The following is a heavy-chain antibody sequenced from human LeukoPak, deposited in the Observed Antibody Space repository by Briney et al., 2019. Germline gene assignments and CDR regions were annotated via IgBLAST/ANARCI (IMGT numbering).Heavy chain of an antibody. D-gene: IGHD6-13*01. CDR3: ARDTVGYSSSWYGP. CDR1: GYTFTSYG. CDR2: ISAYNGNT. J-gene: IGHJ5*02. V-gene: IGHV1-18*04. Sequence: ASVKVSCKASGYTFTSYGISWVRQAPGQGLEWMGRISAYNGNTNYAQKLQGRVTMTTDTSTSTAYMELRSLGSDDTAVYYCARDTVGYSSSWYGPWGQGTLVTVSS.